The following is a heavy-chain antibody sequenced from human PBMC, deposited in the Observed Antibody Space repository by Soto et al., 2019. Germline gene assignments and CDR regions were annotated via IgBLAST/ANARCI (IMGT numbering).Heavy chain of an antibody. Sequence: VGSLRLSCAPSESTLSNVWMSWVRQAPGKGLEWVGRVKRRIDGATTDYAAPVKGRFTISRDDSKNSVYLQMNSLRTEDTAVYYCTTDPIRDYWGLGTLVTVSS. J-gene: IGHJ4*02. V-gene: IGHV3-15*01. CDR2: VKRRIDGATT. CDR1: ESTLSNVW. D-gene: IGHD2-21*01. CDR3: TTDPIRDY.